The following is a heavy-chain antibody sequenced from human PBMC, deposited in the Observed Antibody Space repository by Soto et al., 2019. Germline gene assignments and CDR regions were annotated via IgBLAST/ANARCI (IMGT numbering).Heavy chain of an antibody. Sequence: QITLKESGPTLVKPTQTVTLTFTCSGFSLSTSGVGVCWIRQAPGKALELLALIYWDGDKRYSPSLKSRLTINKDTSKNQVVLTMTNMDTVDTATYYCAHLTVNMVRGVTPFAYTVQGTLVTVSS. V-gene: IGHV2-5*02. CDR1: GFSLSTSGVG. J-gene: IGHJ4*02. CDR2: IYWDGDK. CDR3: AHLTVNMVRGVTPFAY. D-gene: IGHD3-10*01.